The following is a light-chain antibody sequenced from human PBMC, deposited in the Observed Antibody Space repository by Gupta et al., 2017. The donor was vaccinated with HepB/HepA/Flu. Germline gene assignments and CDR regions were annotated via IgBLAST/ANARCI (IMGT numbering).Light chain of an antibody. CDR1: QNVGDR. CDR3: QQYNSYSPYT. V-gene: IGKV1-5*03. CDR2: EAS. Sequence: DRVTITCRASQNVGDRLAWYQQKPGEAPKLLIYEASNLQGGVSSRFSGSGSGTEFTLTISSLQPDDFATYYCQQYNSYSPYTFGQGTKLEIK. J-gene: IGKJ2*01.